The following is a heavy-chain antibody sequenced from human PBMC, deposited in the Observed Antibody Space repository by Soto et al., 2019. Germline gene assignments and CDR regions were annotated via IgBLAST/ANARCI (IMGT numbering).Heavy chain of an antibody. Sequence: RRLSFAASGXSFTNFAMSWVRQAPGKGLEWVAGIGASGDITWYADSVKGRLSISRDNSKNTLYLQLNSLRFEDTAVYYCAKDDFTDRGDDYFDYWGPGTLVTVSS. CDR2: IGASGDIT. V-gene: IGHV3-23*01. D-gene: IGHD2-21*02. CDR3: AKDDFTDRGDDYFDY. CDR1: GXSFTNFA. J-gene: IGHJ4*02.